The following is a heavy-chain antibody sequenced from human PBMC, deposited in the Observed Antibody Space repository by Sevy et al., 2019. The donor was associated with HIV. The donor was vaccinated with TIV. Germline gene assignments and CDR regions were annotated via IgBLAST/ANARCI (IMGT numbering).Heavy chain of an antibody. CDR2: ISYSGST. J-gene: IGHJ4*02. Sequence: SETLSLTCAVYGGSFSGYYWSWIRQPPGKGLEWIGYISYSGSTNYNPSLKSRVTISVDTSKNEFSLKLSSVTAADTAVYYCARSRVITGTFDYWGQGTLVTVSS. CDR3: ARSRVITGTFDY. D-gene: IGHD1-20*01. V-gene: IGHV4-59*01. CDR1: GGSFSGYY.